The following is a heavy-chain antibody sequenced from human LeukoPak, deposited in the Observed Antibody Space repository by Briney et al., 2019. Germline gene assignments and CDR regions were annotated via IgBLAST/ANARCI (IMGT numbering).Heavy chain of an antibody. CDR2: IGSGDST. CDR3: AKFYDCSYTSCYAYWYFDL. V-gene: IGHV3-23*01. D-gene: IGHD2-2*01. Sequence: GGSLRLSCAASGLTFSNYAMSWVRQVPGKGLEWVSAIGSGDSTFYADSVKGRFTISRDNSKNALFLQMNSLRAEDTAMYYCAKFYDCSYTSCYAYWYFDLWGRGTLVTVSS. CDR1: GLTFSNYA. J-gene: IGHJ2*01.